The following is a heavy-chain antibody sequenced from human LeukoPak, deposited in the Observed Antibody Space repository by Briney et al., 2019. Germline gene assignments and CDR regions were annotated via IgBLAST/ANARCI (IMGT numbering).Heavy chain of an antibody. Sequence: GGSLRLLCAASGFPFNRYAMSGARQARGKGLEWVSAISGSGGSTFYADSVRGRYTISRDHHKNTLYLQVKRVRAENTAVYCGVKGGATRFGYYSDYWGQETLVTVSS. V-gene: IGHV3-23*01. CDR1: GFPFNRYA. J-gene: IGHJ4*02. CDR3: VKGGATRFGYYSDY. D-gene: IGHD5-24*01. CDR2: ISGSGGST.